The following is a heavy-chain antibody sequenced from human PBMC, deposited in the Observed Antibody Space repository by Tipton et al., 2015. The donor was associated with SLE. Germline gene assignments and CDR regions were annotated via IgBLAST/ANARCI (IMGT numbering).Heavy chain of an antibody. CDR2: ISYDGSDK. CDR1: RFTFSYAW. Sequence: SLRLSCAASRFTFSYAWMIWVRQAPGKGLEWVALISYDGSDKFYADSVKGRFTISRDSSNNTMYLQMDSLRAEDTAVYYCARDWETGFDIWGQGTMVTVSS. CDR3: ARDWETGFDI. V-gene: IGHV3-33*08. J-gene: IGHJ3*02. D-gene: IGHD1-1*01.